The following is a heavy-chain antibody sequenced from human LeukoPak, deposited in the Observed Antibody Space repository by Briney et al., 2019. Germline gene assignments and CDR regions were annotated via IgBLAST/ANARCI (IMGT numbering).Heavy chain of an antibody. CDR3: ARGREWELLS. CDR1: GYTFTSYD. D-gene: IGHD1-26*01. Sequence: VASVKVSSKASGYTFTSYDIHWVRPATGQGREWMGWMNPNSGNTGYAQKYQGRVTMTRNTSISTACMELSSVRSEDTAVYDCARGREWELLSWGQGTLVTVSS. J-gene: IGHJ5*02. V-gene: IGHV1-8*01. CDR2: MNPNSGNT.